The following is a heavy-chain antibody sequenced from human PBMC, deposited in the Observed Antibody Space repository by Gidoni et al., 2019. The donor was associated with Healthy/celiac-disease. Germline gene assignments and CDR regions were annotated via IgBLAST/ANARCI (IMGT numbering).Heavy chain of an antibody. D-gene: IGHD6-13*01. CDR3: ARGPYSSSWYVVY. Sequence: EVQLVESGGGLVKPGGSLRLSCAASGFTFSSYSMNWVRQAPGKVLEWVSSISSSSSYIYYADSVKGRFTISRDNAKNSLYLQMNSLRAEDTAVYYCARGPYSSSWYVVYWGQGTLVTVSS. V-gene: IGHV3-21*01. CDR1: GFTFSSYS. CDR2: ISSSSSYI. J-gene: IGHJ4*02.